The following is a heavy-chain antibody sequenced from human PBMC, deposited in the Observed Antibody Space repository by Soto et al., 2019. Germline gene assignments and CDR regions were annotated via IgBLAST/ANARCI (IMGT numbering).Heavy chain of an antibody. V-gene: IGHV4-31*03. Sequence: QVQLQESGPGLVKPSQTLSLTCTVSGGSISGGGYYWSWIRQHPGKGLEWLGYIYDSGNTYYNPSPCCRVILSGAPSMNQSSRTLTFVTAADTAVYYCARDGGGFGASVREYVPHWGQGTLVTVSS. J-gene: IGHJ1*01. CDR2: IYDSGNT. D-gene: IGHD3-10*01. CDR3: ARDGGGFGASVREYVPH. CDR1: GGSISGGGYY.